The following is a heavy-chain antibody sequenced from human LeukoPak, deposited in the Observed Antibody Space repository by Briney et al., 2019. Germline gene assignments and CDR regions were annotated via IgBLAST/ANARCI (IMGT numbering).Heavy chain of an antibody. J-gene: IGHJ4*02. V-gene: IGHV4-34*01. CDR2: INHSGST. Sequence: SETLSLTCAVYGGSFSGYYWSWIRQPPGKGLEWIGEINHSGSTNYNPSLKSRVTISVDTSKNQFSLKLSSVTAADTAVYYCARVMDTAMVITGWGQGTLVTVSS. D-gene: IGHD5-18*01. CDR1: GGSFSGYY. CDR3: ARVMDTAMVITG.